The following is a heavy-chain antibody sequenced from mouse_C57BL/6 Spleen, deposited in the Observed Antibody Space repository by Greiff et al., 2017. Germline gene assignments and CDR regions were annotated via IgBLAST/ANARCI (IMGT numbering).Heavy chain of an antibody. J-gene: IGHJ2*01. V-gene: IGHV1-53*01. D-gene: IGHD1-1*01. Sequence: QVQLQQPGTELVKPGASVKLSCKASGYTFPSYWMHWVKQRPGQGLEWIGNINPSNGGTNYNEKFKSKATLTVDKSSSTAYMQLSSRTSEDSAVYECAYYYALADYFDYWGQGTTLTVSS. CDR3: AYYYALADYFDY. CDR2: INPSNGGT. CDR1: GYTFPSYW.